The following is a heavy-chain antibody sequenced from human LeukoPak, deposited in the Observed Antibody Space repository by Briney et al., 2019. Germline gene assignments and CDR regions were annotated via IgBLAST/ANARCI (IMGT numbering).Heavy chain of an antibody. V-gene: IGHV3-7*01. D-gene: IGHD3-22*01. Sequence: PGGSLRLSCAASGLTLSNVWMSWVRQAPGKGLEWVANIKQDGSKKNYVDSVKGRFTISRDNAKNSLYLQMNSLRAEDTAVYYCARGAYYYEDWGQGTLVTVSS. CDR3: ARGAYYYED. CDR2: IKQDGSKK. CDR1: GLTLSNVW. J-gene: IGHJ4*02.